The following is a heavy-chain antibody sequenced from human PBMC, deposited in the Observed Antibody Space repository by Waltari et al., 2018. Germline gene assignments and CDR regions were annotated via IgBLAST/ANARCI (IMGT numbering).Heavy chain of an antibody. CDR2: ISGSGGST. D-gene: IGHD1-26*01. CDR3: AKMGLSGSYNY. CDR1: GFTFSSYA. Sequence: EVQLVESGGGLVQPGGSLRLSCAASGFTFSSYAMSWVRQAPGKGLGGVSAISGSGGSTYYADPVKGRFTISRDKSKNTLYLQMNSLRAEDTAVYYCAKMGLSGSYNYWGQGTLVTVSS. J-gene: IGHJ4*02. V-gene: IGHV3-23*04.